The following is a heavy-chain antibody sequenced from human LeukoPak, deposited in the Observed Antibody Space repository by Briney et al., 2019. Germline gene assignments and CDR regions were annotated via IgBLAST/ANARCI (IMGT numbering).Heavy chain of an antibody. CDR2: IYYSGST. J-gene: IGHJ4*02. CDR3: ATSRAVTIFDY. V-gene: IGHV4-59*08. CDR1: GGSISSYY. Sequence: PSETLSLTCTVSGGSISSYYWSWIRQPPGKGLEWIGYIYYSGSTNYNPSLKSRVTISVDTPKNQFSLKLSSVTAADTAVYYCATSRAVTIFDYWGQGTLVTVSS. D-gene: IGHD4-17*01.